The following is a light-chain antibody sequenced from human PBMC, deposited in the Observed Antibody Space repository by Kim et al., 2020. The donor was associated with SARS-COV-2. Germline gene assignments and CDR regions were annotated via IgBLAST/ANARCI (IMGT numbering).Light chain of an antibody. CDR3: NSRDSSGNHHVV. CDR1: CLRSYY. V-gene: IGLV3-19*01. Sequence: LGQTVRITCQGDCLRSYYASWYQQKPGQAPVLVIYGKNNRPSGIPDRFSGSSSGNTASLTITGAQAEDDADYYCNSRDSSGNHHVVFGGGTQMTVL. CDR2: GKN. J-gene: IGLJ2*01.